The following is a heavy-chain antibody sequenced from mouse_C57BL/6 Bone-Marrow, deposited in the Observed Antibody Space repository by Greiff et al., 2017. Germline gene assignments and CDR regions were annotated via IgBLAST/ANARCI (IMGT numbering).Heavy chain of an antibody. CDR2: INPSSGYT. V-gene: IGHV1-7*01. CDR3: ATKPPYYYGSSDVDAMDY. CDR1: GYTFTSYW. J-gene: IGHJ4*01. Sequence: QVQLQQSGAELAKPGASVKLSCKASGYTFTSYWMHWVKQRPGQGLEWIGYINPSSGYTKYNQKFKDKATLTADKSSSTAYMQLSSLTSEDSAVYYCATKPPYYYGSSDVDAMDYWGQGTSVTVSS. D-gene: IGHD1-1*01.